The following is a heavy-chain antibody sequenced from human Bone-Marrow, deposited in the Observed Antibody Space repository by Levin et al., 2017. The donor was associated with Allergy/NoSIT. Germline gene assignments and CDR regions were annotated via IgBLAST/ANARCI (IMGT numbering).Heavy chain of an antibody. J-gene: IGHJ3*02. CDR1: GYSFTSYW. D-gene: IGHD3-16*02. Sequence: GESLKISCKGSGYSFTSYWIGWVRQMPGKGLEWMGIIYPGDSDTRYSPSFQGQVTISADKSISTAYLQWSSLKASDTAMYYCARHRRHYDYVWGSYRQPPYDAFDSWGQGTMVTVSS. V-gene: IGHV5-51*01. CDR3: ARHRRHYDYVWGSYRQPPYDAFDS. CDR2: IYPGDSDT.